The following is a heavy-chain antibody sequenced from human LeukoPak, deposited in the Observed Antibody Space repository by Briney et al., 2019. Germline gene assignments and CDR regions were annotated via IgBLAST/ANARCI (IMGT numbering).Heavy chain of an antibody. CDR1: GFTFSSYG. D-gene: IGHD4-23*01. Sequence: PGGSLRLSCPASGFTFSSYGMHWVRQAPGKGLEWVAVISYDGSNKYYADSVKGRFTISRDNSKNTLYLQMNSLRAEDTAVYYCAKDGGGMTTVVIVYYFDYWGQGTLVTVSS. CDR2: ISYDGSNK. J-gene: IGHJ4*02. V-gene: IGHV3-30*18. CDR3: AKDGGGMTTVVIVYYFDY.